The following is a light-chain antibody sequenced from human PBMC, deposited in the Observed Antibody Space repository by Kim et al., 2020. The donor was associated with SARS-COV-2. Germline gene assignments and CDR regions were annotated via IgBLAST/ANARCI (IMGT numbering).Light chain of an antibody. J-gene: IGKJ4*01. CDR2: GAS. CDR3: QQDYNLPPLT. V-gene: IGKV3D-7*01. CDR1: QSVSSSY. Sequence: PGERVTLSCRASQSVSSSYLTWYQQKPGQAPRLLIYGASTRATSIPARFSGSGSGTDFTLTINSLQPEDFAVYYCQQDYNLPPLTFGGGTKVDIK.